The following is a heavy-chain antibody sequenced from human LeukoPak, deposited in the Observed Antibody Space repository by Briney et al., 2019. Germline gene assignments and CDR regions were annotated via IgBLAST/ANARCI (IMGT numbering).Heavy chain of an antibody. D-gene: IGHD6-19*01. Sequence: NPGGSLRPSCATSGFTFSSYSMNWVRQAPGKGLEWVSYISGSSSYIYYADSVRGRFTISRDNSKDTLYLQMNSLRAEDTAVYYCAKISGGWHFDDWGQGTLVTVSS. V-gene: IGHV3-21*04. J-gene: IGHJ4*02. CDR3: AKISGGWHFDD. CDR1: GFTFSSYS. CDR2: ISGSSSYI.